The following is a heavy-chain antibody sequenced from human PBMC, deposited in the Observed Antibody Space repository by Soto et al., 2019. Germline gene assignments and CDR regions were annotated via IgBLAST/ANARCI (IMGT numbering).Heavy chain of an antibody. CDR3: AILQWAAGRYYDSKGFDY. CDR2: INPSGGST. V-gene: IGHV1-46*01. CDR1: GYTFTSYY. D-gene: IGHD3-22*01. J-gene: IGHJ4*02. Sequence: ASVKVSCKASGYTFTSYYMHWVRQAPGQGLEWMGIINPSGGSTSYAQKFRGRVTMTRDTSTSTVYKELSSLRSEDTAVYYCAILQWAAGRYYDSKGFDYWGQGTLVTVSS.